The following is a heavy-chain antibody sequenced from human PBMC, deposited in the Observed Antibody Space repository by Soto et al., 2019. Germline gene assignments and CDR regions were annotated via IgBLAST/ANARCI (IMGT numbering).Heavy chain of an antibody. D-gene: IGHD1-26*01. CDR1: GGSLNTFV. V-gene: IGHV1-69*01. J-gene: IGHJ4*02. Sequence: VDLVQSGTEVKKPGSSVKVSCRASGGSLNTFVIIWVRQSPGQGLEWMGGIIPAFGRPNYAQKFEGRATIPADESISTVFMELSGLFGEGTGVYWCAQVGTKSTGGWGQGTLVTVSS. CDR2: IIPAFGRP. CDR3: AQVGTKSTGG.